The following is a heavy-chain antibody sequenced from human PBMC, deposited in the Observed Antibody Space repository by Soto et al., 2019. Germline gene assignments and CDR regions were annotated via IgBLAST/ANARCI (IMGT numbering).Heavy chain of an antibody. V-gene: IGHV1-69*06. CDR2: IIPIFGTA. CDR1: GGTFSSYA. J-gene: IGHJ4*02. Sequence: GASVKVSCKASGGTFSSYAISWVRQAPGQGLEWMGGIIPIFGTANYAQKFQGRVTITADKSTSTAYMELSSLRSEDTAVYYCAREAAAGIAFDYWGQGTLVTVSS. D-gene: IGHD6-13*01. CDR3: AREAAAGIAFDY.